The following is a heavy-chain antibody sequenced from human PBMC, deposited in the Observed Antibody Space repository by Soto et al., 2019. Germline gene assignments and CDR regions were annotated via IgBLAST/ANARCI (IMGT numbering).Heavy chain of an antibody. CDR1: GGSISSYY. V-gene: IGHV4-59*08. Sequence: PSETRSLTCTVSGGSISSYYWNLIRQPPGKGLEWIGYIYYSGSTNYNPSLKSRVTISVDTSKNQFSLKLSSVTAADTAVYYCALGYCSGGSCYAFDYWGQGTLVTVSS. J-gene: IGHJ4*02. CDR2: IYYSGST. D-gene: IGHD2-15*01. CDR3: ALGYCSGGSCYAFDY.